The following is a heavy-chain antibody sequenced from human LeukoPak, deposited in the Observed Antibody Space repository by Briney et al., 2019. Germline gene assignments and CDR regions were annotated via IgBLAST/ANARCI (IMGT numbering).Heavy chain of an antibody. CDR3: ATSTITGTTGGFDY. V-gene: IGHV3-74*01. J-gene: IGHJ4*02. CDR2: INSDGSTT. D-gene: IGHD1-7*01. CDR1: GLTISSYS. Sequence: SGGSLRLSCAASGLTISSYSMDWVRQVPGEGLVWVSHINSDGSTTRYADSVKGRFTISRDNAKNTLYLQIDSLRVGDTAVYYCATSTITGTTGGFDYWGQGTLVTVSS.